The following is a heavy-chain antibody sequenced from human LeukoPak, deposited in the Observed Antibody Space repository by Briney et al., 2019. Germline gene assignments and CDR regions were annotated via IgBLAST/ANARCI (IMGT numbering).Heavy chain of an antibody. V-gene: IGHV4-39*07. CDR2: IYYSGST. D-gene: IGHD3-22*01. CDR1: GGSISSSSYY. CDR3: ARDSYFFYDSSGYRINGFDP. Sequence: SETLSLTCTVSGGSISSSSYYWGWIRQPPGKGLEWIGSIYYSGSTYYNPSLKSRVTISVDTSKNQFSLKLSSVTAADTAVYYCARDSYFFYDSSGYRINGFDPWGQGTLVTVSS. J-gene: IGHJ5*02.